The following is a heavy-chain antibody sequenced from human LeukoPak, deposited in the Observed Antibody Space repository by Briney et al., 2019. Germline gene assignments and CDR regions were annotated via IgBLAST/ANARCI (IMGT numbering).Heavy chain of an antibody. V-gene: IGHV4-4*02. CDR1: GGSISSSYW. D-gene: IGHD6-13*01. CDR2: VYHSGST. J-gene: IGHJ1*01. Sequence: PSETLSLTCAVSGGSISSSYWWSWVRQPPGKGLEWIGEVYHSGSTNYNPSLKSRVTISVDTSKNQFSLKLSSVTAADTAVYYCARPSSSWYRDRYFQHWGQGTLVTVSS. CDR3: ARPSSSWYRDRYFQH.